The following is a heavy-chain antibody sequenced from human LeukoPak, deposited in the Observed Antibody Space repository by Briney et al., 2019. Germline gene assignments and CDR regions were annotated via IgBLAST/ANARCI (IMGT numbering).Heavy chain of an antibody. CDR1: GYTFINYE. V-gene: IGHV1-8*01. CDR3: ARGRYMDV. CDR2: MNPKSGDT. Sequence: ASVKVSCKASGYTFINYEINWVRQATGQGLEWMAWMNPKSGDTGYEQKFQGRVTITRNSSINTVYMDLSSLKSEDTAMYYCARGRYMDVWGEGTTVTVSS. J-gene: IGHJ6*03.